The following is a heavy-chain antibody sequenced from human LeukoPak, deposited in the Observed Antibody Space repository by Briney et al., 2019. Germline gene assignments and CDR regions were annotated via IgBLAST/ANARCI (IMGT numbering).Heavy chain of an antibody. V-gene: IGHV3-23*01. CDR1: GFTFSSYS. D-gene: IGHD3-10*01. J-gene: IGHJ5*02. CDR3: ARDRSGSYPNWFDP. Sequence: GGSLRLSCAASGFTFSSYSMNWVRQAPGKGLEWVSAITGNGANTFYADSVKGRFTISRDNSKNTMYLQMNSLRAEDTALYYCARDRSGSYPNWFDPWGQGTLVTVSS. CDR2: ITGNGANT.